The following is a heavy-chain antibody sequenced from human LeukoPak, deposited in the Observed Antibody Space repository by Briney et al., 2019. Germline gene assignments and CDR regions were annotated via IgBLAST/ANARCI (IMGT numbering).Heavy chain of an antibody. CDR3: ASPMVRGVMERDY. J-gene: IGHJ4*02. Sequence: GGSLRLSCAASGFTFSSYAMSWVRQAPGRGLEWVSAISGSGGSTYYADSVKGRFTISRDNSKNTLYLQMNSLRAEDTAVYYCASPMVRGVMERDYWGQGTLVTVSS. V-gene: IGHV3-23*01. D-gene: IGHD3-10*01. CDR1: GFTFSSYA. CDR2: ISGSGGST.